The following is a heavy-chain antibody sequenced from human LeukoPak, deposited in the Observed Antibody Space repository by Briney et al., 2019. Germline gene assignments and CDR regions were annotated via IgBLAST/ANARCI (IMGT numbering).Heavy chain of an antibody. D-gene: IGHD3-10*01. V-gene: IGHV3-74*01. CDR2: INSDGSSI. Sequence: GGSLRLSCAASGFTFSSYSMNWVRQAPGKGLVWASRINSDGSSISYADSVKGRFTISRDNAKNTLYLQMNSLRAEDTAVYYCARDQNGDLGDYWGQGTLVTVSS. CDR3: ARDQNGDLGDY. J-gene: IGHJ4*02. CDR1: GFTFSSYS.